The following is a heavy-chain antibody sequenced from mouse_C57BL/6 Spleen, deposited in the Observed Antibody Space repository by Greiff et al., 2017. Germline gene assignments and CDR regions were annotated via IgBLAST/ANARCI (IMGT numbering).Heavy chain of an antibody. CDR1: GYTFTSYW. V-gene: IGHV1-64*01. J-gene: IGHJ4*01. CDR2: IHPNSGST. CDR3: ARGDDSDDPFYAMDY. Sequence: QVQLQQPGAELVKPGASVKLSCKASGYTFTSYWMHWVKQRPGQGLEWIGMIHPNSGSTNYNEKFKSKATLTVDKSYSTAYMQLSSLTSEDSAVYYCARGDDSDDPFYAMDYWGQGTSVTVSS. D-gene: IGHD2-4*01.